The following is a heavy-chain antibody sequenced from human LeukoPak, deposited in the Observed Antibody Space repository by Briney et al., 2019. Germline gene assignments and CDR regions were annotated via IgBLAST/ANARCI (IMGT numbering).Heavy chain of an antibody. D-gene: IGHD6-13*01. CDR3: ATLTWYISRVRVADY. CDR1: GFTFNTYW. J-gene: IGHJ4*02. V-gene: IGHV3-74*01. Sequence: PGGSLRLSCAASGFTFNTYWMHWVRQAPGKGLVWVSRINSDGSYTNYADSVKGRFTISRDNAKSTLFLQMNSLRAEDTAVYYCATLTWYISRVRVADYSGQGTLVTVSS. CDR2: INSDGSYT.